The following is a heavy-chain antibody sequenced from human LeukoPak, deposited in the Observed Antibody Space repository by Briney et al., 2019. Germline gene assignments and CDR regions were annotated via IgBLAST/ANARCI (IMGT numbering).Heavy chain of an antibody. CDR2: ISGSGGST. CDR3: AKCEVDSGGSCYHFDY. V-gene: IGHV3-23*01. Sequence: AGGSLRLSCAASGFTFSSYSMNWVRKAPGKGLEWVSAISGSGGSTYYADSVKGRFTISRDNSKNTLYLQMNSLRAEDTAVYYCAKCEVDSGGSCYHFDYWGQGTLVTVSS. D-gene: IGHD2-15*01. CDR1: GFTFSSYS. J-gene: IGHJ4*02.